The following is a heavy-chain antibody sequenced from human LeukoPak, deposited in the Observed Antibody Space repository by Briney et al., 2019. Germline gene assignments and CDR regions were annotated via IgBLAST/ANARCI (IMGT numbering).Heavy chain of an antibody. D-gene: IGHD3-16*01. CDR1: GFTFSSYG. Sequence: GGSLRLSCAASGFTFSSYGMSWVRQAPGKGLEWVSAISGSGGSTYYADSVKGRFTISRDNSKNTLYLQMNSLRAEDTAVYYCAKSSPRTAWGDYYYYMDVWGKGTTVTISS. V-gene: IGHV3-23*01. CDR3: AKSSPRTAWGDYYYYMDV. J-gene: IGHJ6*03. CDR2: ISGSGGST.